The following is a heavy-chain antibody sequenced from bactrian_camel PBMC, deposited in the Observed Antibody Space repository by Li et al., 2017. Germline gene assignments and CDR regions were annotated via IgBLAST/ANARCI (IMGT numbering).Heavy chain of an antibody. Sequence: HVQLVESGGGSVQAGGSLRLSCAASGSTITGSPYKCMGWLRQSPGKKLEMVARIMVDEEEGATSYAASVKGRFTISRDSAKNTVYLQMNNLQPEDTATYYCAEGRGSRGEHCYSLNYWGQGTQVTVSS. J-gene: IGHJ4*01. CDR2: IMVDEEEGAT. CDR3: AEGRGSRGEHCYSLNY. D-gene: IGHD6*01. V-gene: IGHV3-3*01. CDR1: GSTITGSP.